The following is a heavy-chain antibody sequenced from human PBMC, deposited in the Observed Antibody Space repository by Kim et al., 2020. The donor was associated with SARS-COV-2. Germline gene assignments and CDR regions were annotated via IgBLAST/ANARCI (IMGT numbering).Heavy chain of an antibody. CDR2: ISGSGGSI. V-gene: IGHV3-23*01. J-gene: IGHJ4*02. CDR1: GFTFSSYA. CDR3: AKEKGYCSSTSCPSGFDY. Sequence: GGSLRLSCAASGFTFSSYAMSWVRQAPGKGLEWVSAISGSGGSIYYADSVKGRFTISRDNSKNTLYLQMNSLRAEDTAVYYCAKEKGYCSSTSCPSGFDYWGQGTLVTVSS. D-gene: IGHD2-2*01.